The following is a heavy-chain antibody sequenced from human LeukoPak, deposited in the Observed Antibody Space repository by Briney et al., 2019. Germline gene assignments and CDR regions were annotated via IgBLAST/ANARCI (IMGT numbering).Heavy chain of an antibody. V-gene: IGHV3-74*01. CDR3: ARVYYDFWSGYYSHYYYYYYMDV. J-gene: IGHJ6*03. CDR2: INSVGSST. Sequence: GGSLRLSCTASGFIFSTYWMHWVRRAPGKGLVWVSRINSVGSSTNYADSVKGRFTISRDNAKNSLYLQMNSLRAEDTAVYYCARVYYDFWSGYYSHYYYYYYMDVWGKGTTVTVSS. CDR1: GFIFSTYW. D-gene: IGHD3-3*01.